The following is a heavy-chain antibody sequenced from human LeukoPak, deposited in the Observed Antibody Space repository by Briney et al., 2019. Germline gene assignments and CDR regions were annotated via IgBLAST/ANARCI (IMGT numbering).Heavy chain of an antibody. CDR1: GFTFSSYS. CDR2: ISSSSSYI. J-gene: IGHJ4*02. D-gene: IGHD1-1*01. V-gene: IGHV3-21*01. CDR3: ARVGNWHDRGDY. Sequence: PGGSLRLSCAASGFTFSSYSMNWVRQAPGKGLEWVSSISSSSSYIYYADSVKGRFTISRDNAKNSLYLQMNSLRAEDTAVYYCARVGNWHDRGDYWGQGTLVTVSS.